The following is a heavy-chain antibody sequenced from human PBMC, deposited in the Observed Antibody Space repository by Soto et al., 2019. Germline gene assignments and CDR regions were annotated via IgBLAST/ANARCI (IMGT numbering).Heavy chain of an antibody. CDR1: GYTFAAYY. J-gene: IGHJ4*01. Sequence: QLQLVQSGAEVKGPGASVKVSCKTPGYTFAAYYIHWVRQAPGQGLGGMGFIFPNSGGSTTSAQQFAGRVTMTRDSSISTAYLELSGLTPDDTAVYYCAKDEGGIFDSWGQGTLVTVSS. D-gene: IGHD3-16*01. V-gene: IGHV1-2*02. CDR3: AKDEGGIFDS. CDR2: IFPNSGGST.